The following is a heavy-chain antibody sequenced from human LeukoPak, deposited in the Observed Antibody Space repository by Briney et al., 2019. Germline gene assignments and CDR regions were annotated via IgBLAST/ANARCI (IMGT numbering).Heavy chain of an antibody. CDR3: AKDMSYGYHAFDI. CDR1: GFTFSKDW. J-gene: IGHJ3*02. Sequence: GGSLRLSCAASGFTFSKDWMSWVRQAPGKGLEWVSAISGSGGSTYYADSVKGRFTISRDNSKNTLYLQMNSLRAEDTAVYYCAKDMSYGYHAFDIWGQGTMVTVSS. CDR2: ISGSGGST. D-gene: IGHD5-18*01. V-gene: IGHV3-23*01.